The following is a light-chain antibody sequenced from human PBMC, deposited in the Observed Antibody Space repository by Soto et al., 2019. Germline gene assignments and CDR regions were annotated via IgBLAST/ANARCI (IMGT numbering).Light chain of an antibody. CDR2: EVN. V-gene: IGLV2-14*01. Sequence: QSALTQAASVSGSPGQSITISCTGTSSDVGGYNYVSWYQQHPGKAPKFIIYEVNNRPSGVSNRFSGSKSGNTASLTISGLQAEDEADYYCSSYTSNISYVFGTGTKLTVL. J-gene: IGLJ1*01. CDR3: SSYTSNISYV. CDR1: SSDVGGYNY.